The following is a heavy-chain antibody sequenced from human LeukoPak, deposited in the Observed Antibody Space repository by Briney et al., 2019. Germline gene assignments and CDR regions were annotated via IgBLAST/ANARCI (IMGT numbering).Heavy chain of an antibody. CDR3: ARDLRKFWSGYYNKPENYYYYMDV. Sequence: GGSLRLSRAASGFTVSSNYMSWVRQTPGKGLEWVSVIYSGGSTYYADSVKDRFTISRDNSKNALYLQMNSLRAEDTAVYYCARDLRKFWSGYYNKPENYYYYMDVWGKGTTVTVSS. V-gene: IGHV3-66*02. D-gene: IGHD3-3*01. J-gene: IGHJ6*03. CDR1: GFTVSSNY. CDR2: IYSGGST.